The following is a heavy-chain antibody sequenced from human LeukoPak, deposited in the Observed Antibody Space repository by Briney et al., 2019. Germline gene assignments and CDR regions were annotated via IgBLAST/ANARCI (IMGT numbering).Heavy chain of an antibody. D-gene: IGHD3-22*01. Sequence: PGGSLRLSCAASGFTFSSYSMYWVRQAPGKGLEWVSYISSSSSTIYYADSVKGRFTISRDNAKNSLYLQMNSLRAEDTAVYYCARVVKGYYDSSGYGYWGQGTLVTVSS. CDR1: GFTFSSYS. J-gene: IGHJ4*02. CDR3: ARVVKGYYDSSGYGY. CDR2: ISSSSSTI. V-gene: IGHV3-48*01.